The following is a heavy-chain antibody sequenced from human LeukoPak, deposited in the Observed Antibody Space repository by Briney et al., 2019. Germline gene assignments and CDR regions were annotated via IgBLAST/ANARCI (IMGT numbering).Heavy chain of an antibody. D-gene: IGHD3-10*01. CDR1: GFRLSDFN. Sequence: GGSLRLSCAASGFRLSDFNMNWVRQAPGKGLEWVSSITKQSDYVYYADSVTGRFTISRDNAQNSLFLQMNSLRAGGTAVYYCARDRASVNRGVIVPRVGRYFDSWGLGTLVSVSS. V-gene: IGHV3-21*01. CDR2: ITKQSDYV. CDR3: ARDRASVNRGVIVPRVGRYFDS. J-gene: IGHJ4*02.